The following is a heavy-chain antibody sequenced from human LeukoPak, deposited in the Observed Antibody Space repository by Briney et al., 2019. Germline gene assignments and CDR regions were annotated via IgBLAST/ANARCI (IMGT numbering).Heavy chain of an antibody. V-gene: IGHV3-48*03. Sequence: GGSLRLSCAASGFTFTSYEMNWVRQAPGKGREWVSYISSSGSTIYYADSVKGRFTISRDNAKNSLYLQMNSLRAEDTAVYYCAELGIPMLGGVWGKGTTVTISS. CDR2: ISSSGSTI. CDR3: AELGIPMLGGV. J-gene: IGHJ6*04. CDR1: GFTFTSYE. D-gene: IGHD3-10*02.